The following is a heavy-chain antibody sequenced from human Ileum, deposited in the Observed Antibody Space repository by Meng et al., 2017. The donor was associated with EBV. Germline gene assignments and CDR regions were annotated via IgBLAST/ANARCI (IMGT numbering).Heavy chain of an antibody. CDR1: GYTFTSYP. D-gene: IGHD1-14*01. CDR3: ASRPENDVGPFDY. J-gene: IGHJ4*02. V-gene: IGHV1-3*04. CDR2: VNTGNGKT. Sequence: GHLVQVGAKVNKPGASVKVSCKASGYTFTSYPMHWVRQAPGQRLQWMGWVNTGNGKTEYSQNFQGRVTITRDTSANTAYMELSSLRSEDTAVYYCASRPENDVGPFDYWGQGTLVTVSS.